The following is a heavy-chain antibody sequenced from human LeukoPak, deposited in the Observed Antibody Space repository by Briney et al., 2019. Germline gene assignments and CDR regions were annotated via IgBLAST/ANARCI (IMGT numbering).Heavy chain of an antibody. J-gene: IGHJ5*02. Sequence: ASVKVSCKASGGTFSSYAISWVRQAPGQGLEWMGWINPNSGGTNYAQKFQGRVTMTRDTSISTAYMELSRLRSDDTAVYYCARFSNAGTTEGPWGQGTLVTVSS. CDR3: ARFSNAGTTEGP. V-gene: IGHV1-2*02. D-gene: IGHD1-7*01. CDR2: INPNSGGT. CDR1: GGTFSSYA.